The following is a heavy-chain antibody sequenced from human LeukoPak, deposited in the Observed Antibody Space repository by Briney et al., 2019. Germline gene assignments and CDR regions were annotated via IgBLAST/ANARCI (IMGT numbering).Heavy chain of an antibody. V-gene: IGHV3-66*02. Sequence: GGSLRLSCAASGFTFNTYAMSWVRQAPGKGLEWVSVIYSGGSTYYADSVKGRFTISRDNSKNTLYLQMNSLRAEDTAVYHCARDDGITNWFDPWGQGTLVTVSS. CDR1: GFTFNTYA. D-gene: IGHD1-14*01. CDR3: ARDDGITNWFDP. J-gene: IGHJ5*02. CDR2: IYSGGST.